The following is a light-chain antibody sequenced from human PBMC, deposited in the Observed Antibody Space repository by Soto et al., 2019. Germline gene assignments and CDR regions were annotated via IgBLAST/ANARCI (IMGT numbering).Light chain of an antibody. CDR2: KAS. Sequence: DIQMTQSPSTLSASVGDRVTITCRASQSINTWLAWYQQKPGKAPNLLIFKASSLESGVPSRFSGSGSGTEFTLTISSPQPDDFATYYCQHYNSYSGTFGQGTKVEIK. CDR1: QSINTW. J-gene: IGKJ1*01. V-gene: IGKV1-5*03. CDR3: QHYNSYSGT.